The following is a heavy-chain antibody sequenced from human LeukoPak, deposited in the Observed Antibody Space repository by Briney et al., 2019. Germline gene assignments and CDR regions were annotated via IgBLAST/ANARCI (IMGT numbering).Heavy chain of an antibody. CDR1: GFTFSSYA. CDR2: ISYDGSNK. CDR3: AKTDGYNYHTDY. Sequence: PGGSLRLSCAASGFTFSSYAMHWVRQAPGKGLEWVAVISYDGSNKYYADSVKGRFTISRDNSKNTLYLQMNSLRAEDTAVYYCAKTDGYNYHTDYWGQGTLVTVSS. V-gene: IGHV3-30-3*02. D-gene: IGHD5-24*01. J-gene: IGHJ4*02.